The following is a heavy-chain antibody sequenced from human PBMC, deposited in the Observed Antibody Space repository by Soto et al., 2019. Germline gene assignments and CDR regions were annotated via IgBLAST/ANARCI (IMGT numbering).Heavy chain of an antibody. J-gene: IGHJ6*02. CDR1: GYSFTSYW. CDR3: ASETIWFGERPRPSGMDV. Sequence: PGESQKISCKGSGYSFTSYWISWVRQMPGKGLEWMGRIDPSDSYTNYSPSFQGHVTISADKSISTAYLQWSSLKASDTAMHYCASETIWFGERPRPSGMDVWGQGTTVTVSS. CDR2: IDPSDSYT. D-gene: IGHD3-10*01. V-gene: IGHV5-10-1*01.